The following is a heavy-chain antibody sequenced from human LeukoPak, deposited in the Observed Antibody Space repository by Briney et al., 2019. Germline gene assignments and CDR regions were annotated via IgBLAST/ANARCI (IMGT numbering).Heavy chain of an antibody. D-gene: IGHD3-10*01. Sequence: PSQTLSLTCTVSGGSISSGSYYWSWIRQPAGKGLEWIGRNYTSGSTNYNPSLKSRVTISVDTSKNQFSPKLSSVTAADTAVYYCARWAYYGSGSYYNPSDYWGQGTLVTVSS. J-gene: IGHJ4*02. V-gene: IGHV4-61*02. CDR2: NYTSGST. CDR3: ARWAYYGSGSYYNPSDY. CDR1: GGSISSGSYY.